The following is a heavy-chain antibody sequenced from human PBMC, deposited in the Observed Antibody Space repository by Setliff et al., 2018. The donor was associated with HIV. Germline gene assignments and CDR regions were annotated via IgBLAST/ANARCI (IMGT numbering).Heavy chain of an antibody. Sequence: PGGSLRLSCAASGFTFTSYDMSWVRQAPGKGLEWVSAIVASAGITYYAGSVKGRFTISRDNSKNTLHLQMNSLKIEDTAVYYCATDVAEKIHYYSDNSGYFYIDYWGQGALVTVSS. CDR3: ATDVAEKIHYYSDNSGYFYIDY. V-gene: IGHV3-23*01. D-gene: IGHD3-22*01. J-gene: IGHJ4*02. CDR1: GFTFTSYD. CDR2: IVASAGIT.